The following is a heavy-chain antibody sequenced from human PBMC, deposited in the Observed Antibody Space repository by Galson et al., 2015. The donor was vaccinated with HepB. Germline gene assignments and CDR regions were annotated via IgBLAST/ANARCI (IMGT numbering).Heavy chain of an antibody. CDR2: INWNGGST. J-gene: IGHJ3*02. CDR3: ARPLEYYYDSSGYWWGSAFDI. D-gene: IGHD3-22*01. V-gene: IGHV3-20*04. Sequence: SLRLSCAASGFTFDDYGMSWVRQAPGKGLEWVSGINWNGGSTGYADSVKGRFTISRDNAKNSLYLQMNSLRAEDTALYYCARPLEYYYDSSGYWWGSAFDIWGQGTMVTVSS. CDR1: GFTFDDYG.